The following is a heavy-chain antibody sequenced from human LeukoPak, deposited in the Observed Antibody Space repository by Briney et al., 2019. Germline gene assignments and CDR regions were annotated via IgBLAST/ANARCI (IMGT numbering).Heavy chain of an antibody. J-gene: IGHJ4*02. D-gene: IGHD5-12*01. Sequence: GGSLRLSCAASRLTFSSYGMHWVRQAPGKGLEWVATISYDGYNKYYGDSVKGRFTISRDNSKNTLYLQMNSLRTEDTAVYYCAKSSRDSGYEGEGYWGQGTLVTVSS. CDR2: ISYDGYNK. CDR1: RLTFSSYG. CDR3: AKSSRDSGYEGEGY. V-gene: IGHV3-30*18.